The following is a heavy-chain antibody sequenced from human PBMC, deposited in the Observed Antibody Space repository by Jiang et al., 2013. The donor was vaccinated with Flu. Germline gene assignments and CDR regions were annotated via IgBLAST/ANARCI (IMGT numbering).Heavy chain of an antibody. D-gene: IGHD2-2*01. CDR3: AREGYCSSTSCYSRWFDP. J-gene: IGHJ5*02. CDR2: IKQDGSEK. Sequence: IKQDGSEKYYVDSVKGRFTISRDNAKNSLYLQMNSLRAEDTAVYYCAREGYCSSTSCYSRWFDPWGQGTLVTVSS. V-gene: IGHV3-7*03.